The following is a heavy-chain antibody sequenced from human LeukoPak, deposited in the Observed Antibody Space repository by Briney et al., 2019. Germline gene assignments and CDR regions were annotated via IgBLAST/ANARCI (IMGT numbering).Heavy chain of an antibody. D-gene: IGHD3-16*01. J-gene: IGHJ4*02. V-gene: IGHV4-4*07. CDR2: IHTSGIT. CDR3: ATYTAYRGDF. CDR1: TGSINSYY. Sequence: SETLSLTCTVSTGSINSYYWGWVRQPAGKGLEWIGHIHTSGITNFNPSLKSRATMSIDTSKNQFSLKLSSVTAADTAIYYCATYTAYRGDFWGQGTLVTVSS.